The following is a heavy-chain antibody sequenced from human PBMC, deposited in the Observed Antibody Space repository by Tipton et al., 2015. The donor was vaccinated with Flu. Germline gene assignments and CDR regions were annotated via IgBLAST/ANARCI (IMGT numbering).Heavy chain of an antibody. Sequence: TLSLTCAASGFTVSSKYMGWVRQAPGKGLEWIGEINHSGSTNYNPSLKSRVTISVDTSKNQFSLKLSSVTAADTAVYYCARDDRVVVVPAAMGFLYGMDVWGQGTTVTVSS. D-gene: IGHD2-2*01. CDR1: GFTVSSKY. CDR3: ARDDRVVVVPAAMGFLYGMDV. V-gene: IGHV4-34*01. J-gene: IGHJ6*02. CDR2: INHSGST.